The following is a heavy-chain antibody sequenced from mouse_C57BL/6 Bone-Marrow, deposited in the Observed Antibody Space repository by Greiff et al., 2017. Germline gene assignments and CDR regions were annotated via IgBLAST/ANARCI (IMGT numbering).Heavy chain of an antibody. J-gene: IGHJ1*03. CDR2: INPSSGYT. CDR3: ERGLRGYFDV. Sequence: QVQLQQSGAELAKPGASVKLSCKASGYTFTSYWMHWVKQRPGQGLEWIGYINPSSGYTKYNQKFKDKATLTADKSSSTAYMQLISLTYEDSAVYYFERGLRGYFDVWGTGTTVTVSS. V-gene: IGHV1-7*01. D-gene: IGHD3-1*01. CDR1: GYTFTSYW.